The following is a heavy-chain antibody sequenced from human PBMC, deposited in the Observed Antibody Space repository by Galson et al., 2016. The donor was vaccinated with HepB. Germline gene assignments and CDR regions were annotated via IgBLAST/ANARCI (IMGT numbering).Heavy chain of an antibody. CDR1: GFSLSTSGEA. CDR2: IFWDDDK. V-gene: IGHV2-5*02. CDR3: ARGIYISTWSGPGRSFDI. D-gene: IGHD6-13*01. Sequence: PSLVKPTQALTLTCTFSGFSLSTSGEAVGWIRQPPGNALEGLAFIFWDDDKRYSPSPKSRVSITKDTSKNQVVLTMTNMDPVDTASYYCARGIYISTWSGPGRSFDIWGQGTMVTVSS. J-gene: IGHJ3*02.